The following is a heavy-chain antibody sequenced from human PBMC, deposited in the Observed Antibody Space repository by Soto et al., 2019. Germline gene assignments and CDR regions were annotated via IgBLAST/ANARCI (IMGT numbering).Heavy chain of an antibody. CDR2: ISGSENTV. CDR3: AKDKDSSGWYRYFDY. D-gene: IGHD6-19*01. CDR1: GFTFSTYS. V-gene: IGHV3-48*01. J-gene: IGHJ4*02. Sequence: GGSLRLSCVASGFTFSTYSMNWVRQAPGMGLEWVSYISGSENTVYYADSVKGRFTISRDNSKNTLYLQMNSLRAEDTAVYYCAKDKDSSGWYRYFDYWGQGTLVTVSS.